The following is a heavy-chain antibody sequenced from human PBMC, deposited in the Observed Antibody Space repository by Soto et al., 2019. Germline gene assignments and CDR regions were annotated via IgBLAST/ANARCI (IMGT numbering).Heavy chain of an antibody. CDR3: AGGRLNRYSSEYYFDY. J-gene: IGHJ4*02. V-gene: IGHV1-69*13. Sequence: ASVKVSGKASGGTVSSYAISWVRQAPGQGLEWMGGIIPIFGTANYAQKFQGRVTITADESTSTAYMELSSLRSEDTAVYYCAGGRLNRYSSEYYFDYWGQGTLVTVSS. D-gene: IGHD6-19*01. CDR1: GGTVSSYA. CDR2: IIPIFGTA.